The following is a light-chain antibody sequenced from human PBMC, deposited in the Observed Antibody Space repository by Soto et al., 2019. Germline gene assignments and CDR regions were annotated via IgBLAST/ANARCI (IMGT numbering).Light chain of an antibody. CDR1: SSDVGGYDY. CDR2: GVT. J-gene: IGLJ1*01. Sequence: QSALTQPPSASGSPGQSVTISCTGTSSDVGGYDYVSWYQQRPGKAPKLLIHGVTKWPSGVPDRFSGSKSGNTASLTVSGLQAEYEADYYCSSYAGRTLYVFGTGTKLTVL. V-gene: IGLV2-8*01. CDR3: SSYAGRTLYV.